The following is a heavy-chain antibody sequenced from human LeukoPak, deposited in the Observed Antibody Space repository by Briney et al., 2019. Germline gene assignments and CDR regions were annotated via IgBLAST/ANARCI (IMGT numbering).Heavy chain of an antibody. CDR3: AKDISDWLLYNDY. J-gene: IGHJ4*02. D-gene: IGHD3-9*01. CDR2: ISGSGGST. Sequence: SGGSLRLSCAASGFTFSSYAMSWVRQAPGKGLEWVSAISGSGGSTYYADSVKGRFTISRDNSKNTLYLQMSSLRAEDTAVYYCAKDISDWLLYNDYWGQGTLVTVSS. CDR1: GFTFSSYA. V-gene: IGHV3-23*01.